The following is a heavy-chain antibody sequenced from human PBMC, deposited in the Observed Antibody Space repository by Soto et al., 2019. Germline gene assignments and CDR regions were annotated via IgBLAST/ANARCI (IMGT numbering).Heavy chain of an antibody. J-gene: IGHJ3*02. CDR3: ARDTHYDYIWGSYRRDDAFDI. Sequence: ESGGGVVQPGRSLRLSCAASGFTFSSYGMHWVRQAPGKGLEWVAVIWYDGSNKYYADSVKGRFTISRDNSKNTLYLQMNSLRAEDTAVYYCARDTHYDYIWGSYRRDDAFDIWGQGTMVTVSS. D-gene: IGHD3-16*02. CDR2: IWYDGSNK. CDR1: GFTFSSYG. V-gene: IGHV3-33*01.